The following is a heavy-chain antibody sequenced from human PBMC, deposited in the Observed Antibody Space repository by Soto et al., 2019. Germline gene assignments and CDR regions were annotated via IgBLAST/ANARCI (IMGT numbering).Heavy chain of an antibody. CDR2: INYSGTT. CDR3: ARANHNNFDY. J-gene: IGHJ4*02. Sequence: QVQLQESGPGLVKPSETLSLTCAVSGGSICGYYWSWIRQSPWKGLEWIGYINYSGTTNYNPSIRSRVTISLDTSKNQFSLILSSVTAADTAVYYCARANHNNFDYWGLETLVAVS. CDR1: GGSICGYY. D-gene: IGHD1-20*01. V-gene: IGHV4-59*01.